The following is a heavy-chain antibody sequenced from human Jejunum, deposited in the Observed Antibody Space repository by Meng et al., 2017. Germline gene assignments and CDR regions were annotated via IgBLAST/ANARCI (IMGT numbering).Heavy chain of an antibody. J-gene: IGHJ4*02. V-gene: IGHV1-3*01. CDR3: ARVHETVAGFDY. D-gene: IGHD4-23*01. CDR2: INAGNGYT. Sequence: QVQLVQSGAEGKKPGASVKVSCKASGYTFTSYAMHWVRQAPGQRLEWMGWINAGNGYTKYSQKFQGRVTITRDTSASTAYMELSSLRSEDTAVYYCARVHETVAGFDYWGQGTLVTVSS. CDR1: GYTFTSYA.